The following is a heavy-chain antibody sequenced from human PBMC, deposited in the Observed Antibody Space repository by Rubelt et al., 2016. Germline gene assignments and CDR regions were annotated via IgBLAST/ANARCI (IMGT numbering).Heavy chain of an antibody. J-gene: IGHJ6*03. CDR2: IKSKTDGGTT. CDR3: ARVAYCSSTSCHLGYYYYYMDV. D-gene: IGHD2-2*01. CDR1: GFTFSNAW. V-gene: IGHV3-15*01. Sequence: GGGLVKPGGSLRLSCAASGFTFSNAWMSWVRQAPGKGLEWVGRIKSKTDGGTTDYAAPVKGRFTISRDDSKNTLYLQMNSLRAEDTAVYYCARVAYCSSTSCHLGYYYYYMDVWGKGTTVTVSS.